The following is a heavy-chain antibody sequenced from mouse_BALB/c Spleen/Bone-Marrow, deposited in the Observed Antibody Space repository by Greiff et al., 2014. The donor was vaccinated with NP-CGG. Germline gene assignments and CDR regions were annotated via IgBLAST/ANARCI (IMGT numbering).Heavy chain of an antibody. J-gene: IGHJ4*01. Sequence: EVQLVESGPELVKPGASMKISCKASGYSFTGYTMNWVKQSHGKNLEWIGLINPYNDVTIYNQKFKGKATLTVDKSFSTAYMELLSLTSEDSAVYYCVTLYDSYAMDYWGQGTSVTVSS. D-gene: IGHD1-1*01. CDR1: GYSFTGYT. CDR2: INPYNDVT. V-gene: IGHV1-18*01. CDR3: VTLYDSYAMDY.